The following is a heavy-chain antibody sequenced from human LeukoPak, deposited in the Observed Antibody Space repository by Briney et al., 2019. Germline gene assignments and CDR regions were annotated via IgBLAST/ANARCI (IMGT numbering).Heavy chain of an antibody. CDR1: GGSISSYY. Sequence: KPSETLSLTCTVSGGSISSYYWSWIRQPPGKGLEWIGYIYYSGSTNYSPSLKSRVTISVDTSKNQFSLKLSSVTAADTAVYYCARDLGSITIFGVANNWFDPWGQGTLVTVSS. CDR2: IYYSGST. CDR3: ARDLGSITIFGVANNWFDP. D-gene: IGHD3-3*01. V-gene: IGHV4-59*01. J-gene: IGHJ5*02.